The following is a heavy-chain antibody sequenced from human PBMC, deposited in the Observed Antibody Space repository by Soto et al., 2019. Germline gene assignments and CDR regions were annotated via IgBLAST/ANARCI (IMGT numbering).Heavy chain of an antibody. Sequence: SGGSLRLSCAASGFTFSNYAMSWVRQAPRKGLEWVSAISAGGGSTYYADSVKGRFTISRDNSKNTLYLQVNSLTAEDTAVYYCAKERKSSSRLGTSDDWGQGILVTVSS. D-gene: IGHD6-13*01. J-gene: IGHJ4*02. CDR2: ISAGGGST. CDR3: AKERKSSSRLGTSDD. V-gene: IGHV3-23*01. CDR1: GFTFSNYA.